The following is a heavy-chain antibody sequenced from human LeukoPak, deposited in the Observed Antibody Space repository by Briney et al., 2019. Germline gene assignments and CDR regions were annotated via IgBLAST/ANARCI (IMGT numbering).Heavy chain of an antibody. D-gene: IGHD4-23*01. J-gene: IGHJ4*02. CDR3: ARDPTTVVTLPYYLDF. V-gene: IGHV4-34*01. Sequence: NSSETLSLTCAVHGGSFSGYHWNWIRQSPGKGLEWIGEINDRGRTNYNPSLKSRVTLSVDTSKKQFSLKLSSVTAADTAVYYCARDPTTVVTLPYYLDFWGQGTLVTVSS. CDR2: INDRGRT. CDR1: GGSFSGYH.